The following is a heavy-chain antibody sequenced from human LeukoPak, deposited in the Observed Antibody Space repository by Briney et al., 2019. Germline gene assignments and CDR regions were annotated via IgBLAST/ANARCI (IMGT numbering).Heavy chain of an antibody. CDR2: IIPIFGTA. CDR1: GGTFSSYA. D-gene: IGHD3-3*01. Sequence: SVKVSCKASGGTFSSYAISWVRQAPGQGLEWMGGIIPIFGTANYAQKFQGRVTITTDESTSTAYMELSSLRSEDTAVYYCARVVSYDFWSGYYHWGQGTLVTVSS. J-gene: IGHJ5*02. V-gene: IGHV1-69*05. CDR3: ARVVSYDFWSGYYH.